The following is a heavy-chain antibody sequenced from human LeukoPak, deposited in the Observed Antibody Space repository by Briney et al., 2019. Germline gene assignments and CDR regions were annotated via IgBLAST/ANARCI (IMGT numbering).Heavy chain of an antibody. CDR1: GFTFSSYG. J-gene: IGHJ4*02. D-gene: IGHD3-10*01. CDR2: ISGSGGST. Sequence: GSLRLSCAASGFTFSSYGMHWVRQAPGKGLEWVSAISGSGGSTYYADSVKGRFTISRDNSKNTLYLQMNSLRAEDTAVYYCAKDAGFGEYYFDYWGQGTLVTVSS. CDR3: AKDAGFGEYYFDY. V-gene: IGHV3-23*01.